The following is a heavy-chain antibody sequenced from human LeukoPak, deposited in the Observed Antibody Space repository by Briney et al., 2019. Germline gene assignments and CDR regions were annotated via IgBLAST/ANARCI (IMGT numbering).Heavy chain of an antibody. CDR2: IKKDGSEK. J-gene: IGHJ4*02. V-gene: IGHV3-7*03. CDR1: GFTFSNYW. CDR3: ARDPNSGWYMAYFDY. Sequence: GGSLRLSCAASGFTFSNYWMSWVRQAPGKGLEWVANIKKDGSEKYYVDSVKGRFTISRDNAKNSLYLQMNSLRAEDTAVYYCARDPNSGWYMAYFDYWGQGTLVTVSS. D-gene: IGHD6-19*01.